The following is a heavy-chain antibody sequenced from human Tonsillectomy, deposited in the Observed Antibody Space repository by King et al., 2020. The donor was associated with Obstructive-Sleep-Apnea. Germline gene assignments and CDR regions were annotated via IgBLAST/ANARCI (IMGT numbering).Heavy chain of an antibody. CDR3: ARWNEGFDY. V-gene: IGHV4-59*08. CDR1: GGSITNYY. D-gene: IGHD1-1*01. Sequence: QLQESGPGLVRPSETLSLTCTVPGGSITNYYWGWIRQPPGKGLEWIGYIFYSVITDYNPATRGPVTISVDTSKNQLSLRVTSVTAADTAEYFCARWNEGFDYWGQGTLVTVSS. CDR2: IFYSVIT. J-gene: IGHJ4*02.